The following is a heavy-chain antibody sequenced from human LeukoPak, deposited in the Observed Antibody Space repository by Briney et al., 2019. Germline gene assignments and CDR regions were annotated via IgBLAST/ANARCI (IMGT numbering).Heavy chain of an antibody. V-gene: IGHV4-4*07. CDR1: GGSISSYY. CDR3: ARGPFMTTVTTGREDY. CDR2: IYTSGST. Sequence: SETLSLTCTVSGGSISSYYWSWIRQPAGKGLEWIGRIYTSGSTNYNPSLKSRVTMSVDTSKNQFSLKLSSVTAADTAVYYCARGPFMTTVTTGREDYWGQGTLVTVSS. J-gene: IGHJ4*02. D-gene: IGHD4-11*01.